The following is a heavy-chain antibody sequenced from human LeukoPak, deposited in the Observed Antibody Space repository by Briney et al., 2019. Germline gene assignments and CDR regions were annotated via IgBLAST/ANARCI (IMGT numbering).Heavy chain of an antibody. V-gene: IGHV4-39*01. CDR1: GGSISSSNYN. D-gene: IGHD3-10*01. J-gene: IGHJ5*02. CDR2: IYYSGST. CDR3: ARQHPGANWFDP. Sequence: SETLSLTCSVAGGSISSSNYNWGWIRQPPGKGLEWIGSIYYSGSTYYNPSLKSRVTISVDTSKNQFSLKLSSVTAADTAVYYCARQHPGANWFDPWGQGTLVTVSS.